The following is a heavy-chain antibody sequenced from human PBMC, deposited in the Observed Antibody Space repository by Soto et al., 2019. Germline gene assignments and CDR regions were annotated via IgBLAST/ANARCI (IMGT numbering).Heavy chain of an antibody. J-gene: IGHJ4*02. CDR2: MNLDTGGT. CDR3: ARDGNFAFRGYSFGFDF. Sequence: QVQLVQSGAEVKKPGASVRVSCKASGYRFTNFYIHWVRQAPGQGLEWMGRMNLDTGGTTYAQKFQGRVTMTRDTSINTAYMEVTNLESDVTAIYYCARDGNFAFRGYSFGFDFWGQGTLVTVSS. D-gene: IGHD5-18*01. CDR1: GYRFTNFY. V-gene: IGHV1-2*06.